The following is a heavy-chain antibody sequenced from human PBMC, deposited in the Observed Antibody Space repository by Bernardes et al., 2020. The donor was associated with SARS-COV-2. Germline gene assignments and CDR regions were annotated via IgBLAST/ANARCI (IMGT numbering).Heavy chain of an antibody. CDR1: GFTFSSYW. D-gene: IGHD2-15*01. CDR3: ATTPQYEYTRVFDF. V-gene: IGHV3-7*01. Sequence: GGSLRLSCAASGFTFSSYWMNWVRQAPGKGLEWVANIKQDGSETYYVDSVKGRFTISRDNAKNSLYLQINSLRAEDTAVYYCATTPQYEYTRVFDFWGQGTLVTVSS. CDR2: IKQDGSET. J-gene: IGHJ4*02.